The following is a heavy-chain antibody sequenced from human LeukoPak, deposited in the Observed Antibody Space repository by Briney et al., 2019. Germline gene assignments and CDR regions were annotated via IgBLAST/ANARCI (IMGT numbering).Heavy chain of an antibody. CDR1: GFTVSSQY. CDR2: IYSGGST. V-gene: IGHV3-66*01. D-gene: IGHD1-26*01. CDR3: ARGGSWELRVFDY. J-gene: IGHJ4*02. Sequence: PGGSLRLSCAASGFTVSSQYMSWVRQAPGKGLEWVSVIYSGGSTNYADSVKGRFSISRDNSKNTLYLQMNSLRAEDTAVYYCARGGSWELRVFDYWGQGTLVTVSS.